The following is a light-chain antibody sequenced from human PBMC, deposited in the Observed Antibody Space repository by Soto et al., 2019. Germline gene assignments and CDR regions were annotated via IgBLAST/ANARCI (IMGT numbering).Light chain of an antibody. CDR3: MQALQAPPT. V-gene: IGKV2-28*01. CDR1: XSLLHSNGYNY. Sequence: DIVMTHSPLSLPVTPGEPASICXXSCXSLLHSNGYNYLDWYLQKPGQSPQXXISLASNRASGVPDRFSGSGSGTDFTLKISRVEAEDVGVYHCMQALQAPPTFGQGTKVDIK. J-gene: IGKJ1*01. CDR2: LAS.